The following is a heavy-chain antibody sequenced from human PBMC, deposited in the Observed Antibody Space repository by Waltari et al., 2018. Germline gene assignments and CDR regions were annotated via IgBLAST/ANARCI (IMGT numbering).Heavy chain of an antibody. CDR1: GFRFRRLW. D-gene: IGHD3-9*01. J-gene: IGHJ4*02. Sequence: EVQLVESGGGLVQPGGSLRPAWAASGFRFRRLWVHWVRQAPGKGLVWVSRIHTDGSGTRYADSVKGRFTISRDNAKNTLYLQMNGLRVEDTAVYYCARGGHVDWLPPDYWGQGTLVTVSS. CDR3: ARGGHVDWLPPDY. CDR2: IHTDGSGT. V-gene: IGHV3-74*01.